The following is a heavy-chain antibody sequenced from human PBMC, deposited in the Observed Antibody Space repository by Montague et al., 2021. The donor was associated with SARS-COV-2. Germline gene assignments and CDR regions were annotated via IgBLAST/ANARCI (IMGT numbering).Heavy chain of an antibody. CDR3: ARGSHYYDSSGYYFDY. Sequence: SETLSLTCTVSGASIRSYYWSWIRQSPGKGLEWIGYIYYSGSTNXNPSLKSRVTISVDTSKNQFSLKLSSVTAADTAVYCCARGSHYYDSSGYYFDYWGQGTLVTVSS. CDR1: GASIRSYY. D-gene: IGHD3-22*01. V-gene: IGHV4-59*01. J-gene: IGHJ4*02. CDR2: IYYSGST.